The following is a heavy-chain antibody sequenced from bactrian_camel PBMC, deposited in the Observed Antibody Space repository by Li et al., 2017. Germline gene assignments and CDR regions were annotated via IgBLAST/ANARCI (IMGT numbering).Heavy chain of an antibody. J-gene: IGHJ4*01. CDR2: IHSDGST. Sequence: VQLVESGGGSVQAGGSLRLSCAVSGYTYSKYCLRWFRQSPGKEREGVGSIHSDGSTSYADSVKGRFTISKDNAKNTLYLQMDSLKPEDTAMYYCAAATSFTWWRLDRRGYNYWGQGTQVTVS. D-gene: IGHD7*01. CDR3: AAATSFTWWRLDRRGYNY. V-gene: IGHV3S10*01. CDR1: GYTYSKYC.